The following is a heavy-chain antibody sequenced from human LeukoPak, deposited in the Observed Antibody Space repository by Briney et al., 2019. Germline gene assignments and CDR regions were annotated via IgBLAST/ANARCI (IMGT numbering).Heavy chain of an antibody. CDR2: IYYSGST. Sequence: PSETLSLTCTVSGGSISSSSYYWGWIRQPPGKGLEWIGSIYYSGSTYYNPSLKSRVTMSVDTSKNQFSLKLSSVTAADTAVYYCARDPRGGSYMLWGQGTLVTVSS. J-gene: IGHJ4*02. CDR3: ARDPRGGSYML. V-gene: IGHV4-39*07. D-gene: IGHD1-26*01. CDR1: GGSISSSSYY.